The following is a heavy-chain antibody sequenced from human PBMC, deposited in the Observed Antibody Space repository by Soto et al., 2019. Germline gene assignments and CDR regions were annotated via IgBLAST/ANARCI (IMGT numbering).Heavy chain of an antibody. J-gene: IGHJ3*02. CDR3: ARDAGNNCSGGSCYHQGQFTPETADAFDI. CDR2: IYSGGST. Sequence: PGGSLRLSCAASGFTVSSNYMSWVRQAPGKGLEWVSVIYSGGSTYYADSVKGRFTISRDNSKNTLYLQMNSLRAEDTAVYYCARDAGNNCSGGSCYHQGQFTPETADAFDIWGQGTMVTVSS. CDR1: GFTVSSNY. D-gene: IGHD2-15*01. V-gene: IGHV3-66*01.